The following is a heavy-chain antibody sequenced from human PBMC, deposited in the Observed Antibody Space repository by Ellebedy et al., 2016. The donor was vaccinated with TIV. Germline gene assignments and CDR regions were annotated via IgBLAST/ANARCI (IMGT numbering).Heavy chain of an antibody. CDR2: IKEDGSEK. CDR1: GFTFSTYW. J-gene: IGHJ2*01. D-gene: IGHD5-24*01. CDR3: ARDLGRGNWYYDV. V-gene: IGHV3-7*01. Sequence: GESLKISXAASGFTFSTYWMTWVRQAPGKGLEWVATIKEDGSEKYYVDSVKGRFTISRDNAKSSLSLQMNGLRVEDTAVYYCARDLGRGNWYYDVWGRGTLVTVSS.